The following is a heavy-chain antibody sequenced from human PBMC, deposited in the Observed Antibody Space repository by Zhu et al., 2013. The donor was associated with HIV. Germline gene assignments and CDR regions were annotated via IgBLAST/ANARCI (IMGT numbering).Heavy chain of an antibody. Sequence: QVQLVQSGDEMKMPGASVKVSCKGARYTFTAYYIHWVRQAPGQGLEWMGWLNPGSGGTTFAQKFQGRVSLTRDTSIDTAYMKLNTLTSDDTAVYYCQTAKDAFDIWGQGTMVTVSS. V-gene: IGHV1-2*02. CDR3: QTAKDAFDI. D-gene: IGHD6-25*01. CDR1: RYTFTAYY. CDR2: LNPGSGGT. J-gene: IGHJ3*02.